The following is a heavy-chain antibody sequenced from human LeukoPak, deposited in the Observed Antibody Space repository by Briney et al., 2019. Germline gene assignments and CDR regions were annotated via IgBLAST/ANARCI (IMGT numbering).Heavy chain of an antibody. CDR2: IIPIFGTA. CDR1: GGTFSNYA. CDR3: ARILSSSWYEYFHH. Sequence: SVKVSCKASGGTFSNYAISWVRQAPGQGLEWMGAIIPIFGTANYARKFQGRVTITADESTSTAYMELSSLRSEDTAVYYCARILSSSWYEYFHHWGQGTLVTVSS. V-gene: IGHV1-69*13. J-gene: IGHJ1*01. D-gene: IGHD6-19*01.